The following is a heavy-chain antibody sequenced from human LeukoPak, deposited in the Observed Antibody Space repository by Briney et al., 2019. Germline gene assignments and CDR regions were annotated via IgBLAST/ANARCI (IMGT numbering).Heavy chain of an antibody. D-gene: IGHD5-24*01. CDR3: ARARRWLQFLFDY. V-gene: IGHV3-30*01. CDR2: ISYDGSNK. J-gene: IGHJ4*02. CDR1: GFTFSSYA. Sequence: GGSLRLSYAASGFTFSSYAMHWVRQAPGKGLEWVAVISYDGSNKYYADSVKGRFTISRDNSKNTLYLQMNSLRAEDTAVYYCARARRWLQFLFDYWGQGTLVTVSS.